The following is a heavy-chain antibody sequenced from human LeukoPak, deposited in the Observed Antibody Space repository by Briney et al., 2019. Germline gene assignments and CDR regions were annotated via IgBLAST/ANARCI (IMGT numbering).Heavy chain of an antibody. D-gene: IGHD5-18*01. Sequence: PSETLSLTCAVYGESFSGHHWSWIRQPPGKGLEWIGEVNHSGSTNYNPSLRGRVTISEDTSKNQFSLKLSSVTAADTAVYYCARVSGYSADIWGTGTPVTVSS. CDR3: ARVSGYSADI. CDR2: VNHSGST. CDR1: GESFSGHH. J-gene: IGHJ6*04. V-gene: IGHV4-34*01.